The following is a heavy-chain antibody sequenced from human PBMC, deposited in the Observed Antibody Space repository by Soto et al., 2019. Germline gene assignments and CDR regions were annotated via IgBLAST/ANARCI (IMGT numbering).Heavy chain of an antibody. D-gene: IGHD3-22*01. CDR2: IYYSGST. Sequence: SETLSLTCTVSGGSISSGDYYWSWIRQPPGKGLEWIGYIYYSGSTYYNPSLKSRVTISVDTPKNQFSLKLSSVTAADTAVYYCARAMDYYDSSGYRYYYGMDVWGQGTTVTIPS. J-gene: IGHJ6*02. V-gene: IGHV4-30-4*01. CDR3: ARAMDYYDSSGYRYYYGMDV. CDR1: GGSISSGDYY.